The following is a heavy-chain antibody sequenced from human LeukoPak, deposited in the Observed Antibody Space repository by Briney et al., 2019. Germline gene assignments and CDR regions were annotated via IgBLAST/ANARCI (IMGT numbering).Heavy chain of an antibody. Sequence: GGSLRLSCAASGFTFSSYGMHWVRQAPGKGLEWVAVISYDGSNKYYADSVKGRFTISRDNSKNTLYLQMNSLRAEDTAVYYCARDRERRIAAAGVFDYWGQGTLVTVSS. V-gene: IGHV3-30*19. CDR3: ARDRERRIAAAGVFDY. CDR2: ISYDGSNK. CDR1: GFTFSSYG. J-gene: IGHJ4*02. D-gene: IGHD6-13*01.